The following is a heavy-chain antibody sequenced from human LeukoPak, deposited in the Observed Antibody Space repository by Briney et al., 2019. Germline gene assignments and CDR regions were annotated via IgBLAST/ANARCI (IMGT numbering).Heavy chain of an antibody. CDR1: GYTFTRYH. CDR3: ARDYCSSTSCLFDY. Sequence: ASVKVSCKASGYTFTRYHMHWVRQATGQGLEWMGRINPNGGDTNYAQKFQGRVTMTRDTSISTAYMELSRLRSDDTAVYYCARDYCSSTSCLFDYWGQGTLVTVSS. D-gene: IGHD2-2*01. J-gene: IGHJ4*02. CDR2: INPNGGDT. V-gene: IGHV1-2*06.